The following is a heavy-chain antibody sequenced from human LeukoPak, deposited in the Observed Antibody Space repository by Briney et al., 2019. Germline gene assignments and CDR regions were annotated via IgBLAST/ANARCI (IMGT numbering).Heavy chain of an antibody. CDR1: GFSFNTCA. Sequence: GGSLRLSCAASGFSFNTCAMSWVRQAPGKGLEWVSTISGGGRSTDYADSVKGQFTISRDNSKNTLYLQMNSLRAEDTAVYYCARERYFDYWGQRTLVTVSS. J-gene: IGHJ4*02. CDR3: ARERYFDY. V-gene: IGHV3-23*01. CDR2: ISGGGRST.